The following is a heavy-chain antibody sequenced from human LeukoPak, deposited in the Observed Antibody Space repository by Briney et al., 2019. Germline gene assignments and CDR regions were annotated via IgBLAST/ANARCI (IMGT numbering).Heavy chain of an antibody. J-gene: IGHJ3*02. CDR3: ARHERGTRGAFDI. D-gene: IGHD1-1*01. V-gene: IGHV4-59*08. CDR2: LYYSGST. Sequence: PSETLSLTCTVSGGSISSHYWSWIRQSPGKGLEWIGYLYYSGSTKYNPSLKSRVAISVDTSKNQFSLKLSSVTAADTAVYYCARHERGTRGAFDIWGQGTMVTVSS. CDR1: GGSISSHY.